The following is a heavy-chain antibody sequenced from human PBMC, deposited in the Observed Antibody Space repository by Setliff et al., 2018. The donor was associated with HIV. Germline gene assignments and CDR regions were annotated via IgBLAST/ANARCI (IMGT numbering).Heavy chain of an antibody. D-gene: IGHD6-6*01. CDR2: IYYSGTT. Sequence: PSETLSLTCTVSGGSISNNDYYWGWIRQPPGKGLEWIGSIYYSGTTYYNPSLKSRVTISIDTSKNQFSLKLSSVTAADTAVYYCARGLLRGVAARGVGYWGQGTLVTVSS. V-gene: IGHV4-39*07. CDR1: GGSISNNDYY. J-gene: IGHJ4*02. CDR3: ARGLLRGVAARGVGY.